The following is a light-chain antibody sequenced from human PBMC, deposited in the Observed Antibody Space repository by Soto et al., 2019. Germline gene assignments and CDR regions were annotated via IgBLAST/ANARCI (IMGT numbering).Light chain of an antibody. CDR1: QDINTY. V-gene: IGKV1-33*01. CDR3: QQYENLPT. CDR2: AAS. J-gene: IGKJ5*01. Sequence: DIQMTQSPSSLSASVGDRVTITCRASQDINTYLNWYQQKPEKAPELLIYAASSLQSGVPSRFSGSGSGTDFTFTISRLQPEDIATYYCQQYENLPTFGQGTRLEIK.